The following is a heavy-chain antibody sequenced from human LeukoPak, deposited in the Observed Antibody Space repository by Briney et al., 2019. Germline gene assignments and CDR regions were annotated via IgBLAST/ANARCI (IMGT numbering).Heavy chain of an antibody. V-gene: IGHV4-59*01. CDR3: ARAPSGSYWGERRSFDL. D-gene: IGHD1-26*01. Sequence: PSETLSLTCTVSGGSISSFHWSWIRQPPGKGLEWIAYIYSSGSTNYNPALKSRATISPDTSKNQSSLRLSSVTAADTAVYYCARAPSGSYWGERRSFDLWGRGTLVTVSS. CDR1: GGSISSFH. CDR2: IYSSGST. J-gene: IGHJ2*01.